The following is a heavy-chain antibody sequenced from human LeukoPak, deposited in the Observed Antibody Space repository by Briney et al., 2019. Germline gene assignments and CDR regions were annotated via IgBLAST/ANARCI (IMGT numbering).Heavy chain of an antibody. Sequence: GGSLRLSCAASGFTFSSYWMSWVRQAPGKGLEWVAVISYDGSNKYYADSVEGRFTISRDNSKNTLYLQMNSLRAEDTAVYYCARDLYYGSGSHDAFDIWGQGTMVTVSS. CDR1: GFTFSSYW. D-gene: IGHD3-10*01. V-gene: IGHV3-30*03. CDR2: ISYDGSNK. J-gene: IGHJ3*02. CDR3: ARDLYYGSGSHDAFDI.